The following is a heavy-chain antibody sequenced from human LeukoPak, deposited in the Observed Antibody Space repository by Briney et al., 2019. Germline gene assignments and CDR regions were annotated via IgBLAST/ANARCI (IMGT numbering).Heavy chain of an antibody. Sequence: PGGSLRLSCAASGFTFTNYWMSWVRQAPGKGPEWVAMIREDGGDIYYVDPVKGRFTISRDNAKNSLFLQMNSLRAEDTAVYYCVRDRGSGSSQTHEFFEHWGQGTLVTVSS. D-gene: IGHD1-26*01. CDR1: GFTFTNYW. V-gene: IGHV3-7*01. CDR2: IREDGGDI. J-gene: IGHJ1*01. CDR3: VRDRGSGSSQTHEFFEH.